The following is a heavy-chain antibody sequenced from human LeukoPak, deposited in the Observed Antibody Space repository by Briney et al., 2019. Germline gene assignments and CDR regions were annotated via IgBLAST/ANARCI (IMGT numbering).Heavy chain of an antibody. D-gene: IGHD3-10*01. CDR2: TDTSGNYI. J-gene: IGHJ3*02. Sequence: PGGSLRLSCAASGFTFDDYGMSWVRQAPRKGLEWVSFTDTSGNYIYYGDSVKGRFTISRDNAKNLVFLQMNGLRAEDTAVYYCARGRSITLLRGVAMSDGFDIWGQGAMVAVSS. CDR1: GFTFDDYG. CDR3: ARGRSITLLRGVAMSDGFDI. V-gene: IGHV3-21*01.